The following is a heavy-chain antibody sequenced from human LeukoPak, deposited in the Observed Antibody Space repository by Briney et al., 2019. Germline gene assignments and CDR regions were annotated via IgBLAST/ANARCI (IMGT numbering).Heavy chain of an antibody. V-gene: IGHV3-7*01. CDR1: GFTFSNFW. Sequence: GGSLRLSCAASGFTFSNFWINWVRQAPGKGLEWVANIKEDGSKKNYVDSVKGRFTISGDNAKNSLYVQMNSLRAEDTAVYCCWIRGFMDVWGKGTTVTVSS. J-gene: IGHJ6*03. CDR3: WIRGFMDV. D-gene: IGHD2-2*03. CDR2: IKEDGSKK.